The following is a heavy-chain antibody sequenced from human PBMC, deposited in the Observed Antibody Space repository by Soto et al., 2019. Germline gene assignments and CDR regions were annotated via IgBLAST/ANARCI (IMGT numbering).Heavy chain of an antibody. J-gene: IGHJ3*02. CDR2: IYWNDDK. CDR3: AHRTSLIVAYIGAFDI. Sequence: QITLKESGPTLVKPTQPLTLTCTFSGFSLNSSGVAVGWIRQPPGKALECLALIYWNDDKHYNPSLRSRLTITKDTSKNQVVLKMANMEPVDKATFYWAHRTSLIVAYIGAFDIWGQGTVVTVSS. D-gene: IGHD5-12*01. CDR1: GFSLNSSGVA. V-gene: IGHV2-5*01.